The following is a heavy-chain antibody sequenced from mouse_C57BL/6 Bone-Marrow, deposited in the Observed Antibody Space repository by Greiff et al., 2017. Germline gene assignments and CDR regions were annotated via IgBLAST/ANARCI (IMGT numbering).Heavy chain of an antibody. CDR3: ARDQTGDY. J-gene: IGHJ2*01. V-gene: IGHV1-69*01. CDR1: GYTFTSYW. CDR2: IDPSDSYT. Sequence: QVQLKQPGAELVMPGASVKLSCKASGYTFTSYWMHWVKQRPGQGLEWIGEIDPSDSYTNYNQKFKGKSTLTVDKSSSTAYMQLSSLTSEDSAVYYCARDQTGDYWGQGTTLTVSS.